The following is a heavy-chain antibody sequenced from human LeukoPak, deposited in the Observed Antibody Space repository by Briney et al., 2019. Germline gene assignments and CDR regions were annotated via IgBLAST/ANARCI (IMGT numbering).Heavy chain of an antibody. CDR1: GFTFSSYW. V-gene: IGHV3-7*04. CDR2: IKQDGSEK. CDR3: ARDKYYDILTGYFDY. Sequence: GGSLRLPCAASGFTFSSYWMRWVRQASGKGLVWVANIKQDGSEKYYVDSVKGRFTISRDNAKNSLYLQMNSLRAEDTAVYYCARDKYYDILTGYFDYWGQGTLVTVSS. J-gene: IGHJ4*02. D-gene: IGHD3-9*01.